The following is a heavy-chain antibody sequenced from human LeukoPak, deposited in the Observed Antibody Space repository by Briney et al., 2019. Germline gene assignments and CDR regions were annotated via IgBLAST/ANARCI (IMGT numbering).Heavy chain of an antibody. J-gene: IGHJ5*02. Sequence: SETLSLTCAVSGGSISSGGYSWSWIRQPPGKGLEWVGYIYHSGSTYYNPSLKGRVTISVDRSKNQFSLKLSSVTAADTAVYYCAREVRFGEGEWFDPWGQGTLVTVSS. V-gene: IGHV4-30-2*01. CDR2: IYHSGST. CDR1: GGSISSGGYS. D-gene: IGHD3-10*01. CDR3: AREVRFGEGEWFDP.